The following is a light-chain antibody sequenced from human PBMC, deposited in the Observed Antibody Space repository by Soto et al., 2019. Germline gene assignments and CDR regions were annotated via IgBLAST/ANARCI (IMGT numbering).Light chain of an antibody. CDR1: QSIAFS. V-gene: IGKV1-39*01. CDR2: ATS. J-gene: IGKJ2*01. Sequence: DIQMTQSPSSLSASVRDRVSITCRASQSIAFSLNWYQQHPGKAPKLLIYATSTLQGGVPSRFSGSGSGTEFTLAISNLQPEDFATYFCQQGSASPYTFGPGTKVEI. CDR3: QQGSASPYT.